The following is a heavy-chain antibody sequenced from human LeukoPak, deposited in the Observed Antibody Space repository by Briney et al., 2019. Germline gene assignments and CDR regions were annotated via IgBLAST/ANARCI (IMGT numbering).Heavy chain of an antibody. D-gene: IGHD3-10*02. CDR1: GYSFTSYW. J-gene: IGHJ4*02. V-gene: IGHV5-51*01. Sequence: GESLKISCKGSGYSFTSYWIGWVRQKPGKGLEWMGIIYPGVSDTRYSPSFQGQVTISADKSISTAYLQWSSLKASDTAMYYCARHVVFGSSFLYYFDYWGQGTLVTVSS. CDR2: IYPGVSDT. CDR3: ARHVVFGSSFLYYFDY.